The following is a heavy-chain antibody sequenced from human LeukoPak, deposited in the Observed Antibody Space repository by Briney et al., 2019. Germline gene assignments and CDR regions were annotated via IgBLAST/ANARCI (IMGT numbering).Heavy chain of an antibody. V-gene: IGHV1-3*01. D-gene: IGHD2-2*01. CDR3: ARDRGDIVVVPAAMELDY. CDR2: INAGNGNT. CDR1: GYTFTSYA. J-gene: IGHJ4*02. Sequence: ASVKVSCKASGYTFTSYAMHWVRHAPGQRLECMGWINAGNGNTKYSQKFQGRVTITRDTSASTAYMELSSLRSEDTAVYYCARDRGDIVVVPAAMELDYWGQGPLVTVSS.